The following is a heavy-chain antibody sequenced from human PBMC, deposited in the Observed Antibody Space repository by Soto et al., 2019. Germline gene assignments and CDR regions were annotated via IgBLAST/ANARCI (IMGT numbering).Heavy chain of an antibody. CDR3: ARDKTAVDGTCYYGFDV. V-gene: IGHV3-11*01. CDR2: ISSSGSSI. Sequence: GGSLILSSAASGFNVSGYYMSLIRQTPGKGLEWLSYISSSGSSIYYADSVKGRITISRDNAKDSLYLRLNSLRAEDTAVYYCARDKTAVDGTCYYGFDVWRQGTSVTVSS. CDR1: GFNVSGYY. J-gene: IGHJ6*02. D-gene: IGHD6-19*01.